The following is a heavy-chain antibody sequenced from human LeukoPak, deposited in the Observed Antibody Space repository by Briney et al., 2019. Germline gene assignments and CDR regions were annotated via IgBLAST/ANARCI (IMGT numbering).Heavy chain of an antibody. V-gene: IGHV4-4*09. Sequence: PSETLSLTCTVSGVSISSYYWSWLRQPPGKGLEWIGYIYTSGSTNYNPSLKSRVTISVDTSNNQFSLKLSSVTAADTAVYYCARHRCGSSWYVWGQGTLVTVSS. CDR2: IYTSGST. D-gene: IGHD6-13*01. J-gene: IGHJ4*02. CDR1: GVSISSYY. CDR3: ARHRCGSSWYV.